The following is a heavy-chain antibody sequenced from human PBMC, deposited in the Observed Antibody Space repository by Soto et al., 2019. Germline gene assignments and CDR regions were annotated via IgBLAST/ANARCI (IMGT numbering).Heavy chain of an antibody. CDR1: GGSISSDY. J-gene: IGHJ4*02. V-gene: IGHV4-59*01. CDR3: ARGLYYYDSSGLGPYFDY. Sequence: SETLSLTCTVSGGSISSDYWSWIRQPPGKGLEWIGYIYYSGSTNYNPSLKSRVTISVDTSKNQFSLKLSSVTAADTAVYYCARGLYYYDSSGLGPYFDYWGQGTLVTVS. D-gene: IGHD3-22*01. CDR2: IYYSGST.